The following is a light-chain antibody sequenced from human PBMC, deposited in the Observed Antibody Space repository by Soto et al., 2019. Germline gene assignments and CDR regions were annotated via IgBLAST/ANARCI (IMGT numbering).Light chain of an antibody. CDR1: SGHDTYI. Sequence: QSVLTQSSSASASLGSSVKLTCTLSSGHDTYIIAWHRQQPGKAPRYLMKVEATGSYNKESGVPDRFSGFSSGADRFLTISNLQFEDEADYYCETWDSYGRVFGGGTKATVL. CDR2: VEATGSY. V-gene: IGLV4-60*02. J-gene: IGLJ3*02. CDR3: ETWDSYGRV.